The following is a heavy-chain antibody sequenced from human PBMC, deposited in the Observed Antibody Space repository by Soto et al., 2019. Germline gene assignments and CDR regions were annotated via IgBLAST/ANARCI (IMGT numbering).Heavy chain of an antibody. CDR2: IKSKTDGGTT. J-gene: IGHJ5*02. V-gene: IGHV3-15*01. Sequence: GGSLRLSCAASGFTFSNAWMSWVRQAPGKGLEWVGRIKSKTDGGTTDYAAPVKGRFTISRDNSKNTLYLQMNSLRAEDTAVYYCARDNPIAAAGTWFDPWGQGTLVTVSS. CDR3: ARDNPIAAAGTWFDP. CDR1: GFTFSNAW. D-gene: IGHD6-13*01.